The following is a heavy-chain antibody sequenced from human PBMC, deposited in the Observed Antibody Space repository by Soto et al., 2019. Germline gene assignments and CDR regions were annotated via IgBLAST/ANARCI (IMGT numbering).Heavy chain of an antibody. CDR1: GGSFSGYY. D-gene: IGHD2-8*02. J-gene: IGHJ4*02. CDR3: ARDKITGLFDY. Sequence: PSETLSLTCAVYGGSFSGYYWHWIRQPPGTGLEWIGEINHSGSTNYNPSLKSRVTISVDTSKNQFSLKLTSVTAADTAVYYCARDKITGLFDYWGQGTLVTVSS. V-gene: IGHV4-34*01. CDR2: INHSGST.